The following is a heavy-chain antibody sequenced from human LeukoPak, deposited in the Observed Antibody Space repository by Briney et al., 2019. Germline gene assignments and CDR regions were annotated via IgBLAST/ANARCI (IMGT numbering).Heavy chain of an antibody. D-gene: IGHD5-18*01. CDR3: ARVRTWGGYTPRGAFDI. Sequence: SSETLSLTCSVSGGSISGSDYYWSWIRQPPGRGLEWIGYSYYSGSTYFNPSLKSRAAISLDTSRNHFSLRLSSVTAADTAVYYCARVRTWGGYTPRGAFDIWGQGTMVTVSS. V-gene: IGHV4-30-4*01. CDR2: SYYSGST. CDR1: GGSISGSDYY. J-gene: IGHJ3*02.